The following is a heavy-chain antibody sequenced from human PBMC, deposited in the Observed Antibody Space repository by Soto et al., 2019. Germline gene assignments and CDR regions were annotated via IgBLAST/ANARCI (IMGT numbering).Heavy chain of an antibody. CDR3: ARASYSGSSDD. J-gene: IGHJ4*02. CDR2: IYYSGST. CDR1: GGSISSGNYY. D-gene: IGHD1-26*01. V-gene: IGHV4-61*01. Sequence: TXSLTCTVSGGSISSGNYYGSWIRQSPGKGLEWIGYIYYSGSTNYNPSLKSRVTISVDTSKNQFSLKLSSVTAADTAVYYCARASYSGSSDDWGQGTLVTVSS.